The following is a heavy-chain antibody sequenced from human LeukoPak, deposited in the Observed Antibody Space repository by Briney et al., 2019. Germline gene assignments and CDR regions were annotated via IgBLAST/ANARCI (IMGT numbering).Heavy chain of an antibody. CDR2: IYSGGST. D-gene: IGHD2-15*01. CDR1: GFTFSSYA. CDR3: ARGFGDCSGGSRYRFDY. J-gene: IGHJ4*02. V-gene: IGHV3-66*01. Sequence: GGSLRLSCAASGFTFSSYAMSWVRQAPGKGLEWVSVIYSGGSTYYADSVKGRFTISRDNSKNTLYLQMNSLRAEDTAVYYCARGFGDCSGGSRYRFDYWGQGTLVTVSS.